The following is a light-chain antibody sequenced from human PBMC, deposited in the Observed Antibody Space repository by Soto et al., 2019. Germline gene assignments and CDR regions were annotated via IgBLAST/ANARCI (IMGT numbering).Light chain of an antibody. CDR3: QQYNNWPPWT. J-gene: IGKJ1*01. V-gene: IGKV3-15*01. CDR2: DAS. CDR1: QSVSNN. Sequence: ILMTQSPATLSVSPGERATLSCRASQSVSNNLAWYQQKPGQAPRLLIYDASTRATGIPDRFSGSGSGTEFTRTISGLQSEDFAVYYCQQYNNWPPWTFGQGTKVEIK.